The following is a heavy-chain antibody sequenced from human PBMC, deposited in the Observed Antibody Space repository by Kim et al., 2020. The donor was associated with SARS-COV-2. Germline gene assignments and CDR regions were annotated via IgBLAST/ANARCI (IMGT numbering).Heavy chain of an antibody. CDR1: GGSISSYY. Sequence: SETLSLTCTVSGGSISSYYWSWIRQPPGKGLEWIGYIYYSGSTNYNPSLKSRVTISVDTSKNQFSLKLSSVTAADTAVYYCAREARQWLVEVGYYYYYMDVWGTGTTVTVSS. V-gene: IGHV4-59*12. D-gene: IGHD6-19*01. CDR3: AREARQWLVEVGYYYYYMDV. CDR2: IYYSGST. J-gene: IGHJ6*03.